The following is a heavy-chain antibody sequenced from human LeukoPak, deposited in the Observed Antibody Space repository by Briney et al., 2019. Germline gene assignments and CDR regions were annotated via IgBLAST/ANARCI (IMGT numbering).Heavy chain of an antibody. CDR1: GFTSSSYG. D-gene: IGHD3-16*01. CDR2: ISGSGGST. J-gene: IGHJ4*02. Sequence: PGGSLRLSCAASGFTSSSYGMSWVRQAPGKGLEWVSGISGSGGSTYYADSVKGRFTISRDNSKNTLYLQMNSLRAEDTAVYYCAKLSQAIYVWLPGRHVDYWGQGTLVTVSS. V-gene: IGHV3-23*01. CDR3: AKLSQAIYVWLPGRHVDY.